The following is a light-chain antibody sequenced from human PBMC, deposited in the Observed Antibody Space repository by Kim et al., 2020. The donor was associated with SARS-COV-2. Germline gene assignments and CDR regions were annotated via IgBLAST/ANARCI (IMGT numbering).Light chain of an antibody. Sequence: PGQSFTISCSGTSSDVGSYNLVSWYQQHPGKAPKLMIYEGSKRPSGVSNRFSGSKSGNTASLTISGLQAEDEADYYCCSYAGSNWVFGGGTQLTVL. CDR1: SSDVGSYNL. V-gene: IGLV2-23*01. CDR3: CSYAGSNWV. J-gene: IGLJ3*02. CDR2: EGS.